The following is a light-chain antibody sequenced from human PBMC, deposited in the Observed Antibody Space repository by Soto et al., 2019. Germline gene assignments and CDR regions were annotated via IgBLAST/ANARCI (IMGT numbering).Light chain of an antibody. V-gene: IGKV1-39*01. CDR2: AAS. Sequence: IQMTQSPSSLSASVGDRVTIICRASQSINSYLNWYQQKPGKAPKLLIYAASSLQSGVPSRFSGGGSGTDFTLTISSLQPEDFATYFCQQSYSSPRTFGQGTKVDIK. CDR3: QQSYSSPRT. J-gene: IGKJ1*01. CDR1: QSINSY.